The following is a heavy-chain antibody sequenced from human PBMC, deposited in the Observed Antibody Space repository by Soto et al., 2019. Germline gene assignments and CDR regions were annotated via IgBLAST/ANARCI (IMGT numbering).Heavy chain of an antibody. Sequence: ASVMVSCKASGGTFSSYTISWVRQAPGQGLEWMGRIIPILGIANYAQKFQGRVTITADKSTSTAYMGLSSLRSEDTAVYYCARDRVTYYDFWSGSRDNGYYYYMDVWGKGTTVTVSS. CDR1: GGTFSSYT. V-gene: IGHV1-69*04. CDR3: ARDRVTYYDFWSGSRDNGYYYYMDV. CDR2: IIPILGIA. J-gene: IGHJ6*03. D-gene: IGHD3-3*01.